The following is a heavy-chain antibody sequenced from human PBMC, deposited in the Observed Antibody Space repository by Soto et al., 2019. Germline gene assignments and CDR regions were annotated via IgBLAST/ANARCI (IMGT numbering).Heavy chain of an antibody. CDR3: AKDYGVRGIMTDLFDS. J-gene: IGHJ5*01. Sequence: EVQLLESGGGLVQPGGSLRISCTASGFTFDNYAMAWVRQAPGKGLEWVAGISGSGDRTNYVDSVKGRFTISRDNSKNRWYLQMKSLRAEDTALYYCAKDYGVRGIMTDLFDSWGQGTLVAVSP. V-gene: IGHV3-23*01. CDR2: ISGSGDRT. D-gene: IGHD3-10*01. CDR1: GFTFDNYA.